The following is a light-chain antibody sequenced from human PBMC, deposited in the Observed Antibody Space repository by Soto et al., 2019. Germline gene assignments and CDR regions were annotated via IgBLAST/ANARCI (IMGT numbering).Light chain of an antibody. Sequence: ETVLTQSPGTLSLSPGERVTLSCRASQSVCSRCFAWYQQKPGQAPRLLIYGASTRATGIPARFSGSGSGTEFTLTISSLQSEDFAIYSCQQYNHWPPLTFGGGTKVEIK. CDR3: QQYNHWPPLT. J-gene: IGKJ4*01. V-gene: IGKV3-15*01. CDR2: GAS. CDR1: QSVCSRC.